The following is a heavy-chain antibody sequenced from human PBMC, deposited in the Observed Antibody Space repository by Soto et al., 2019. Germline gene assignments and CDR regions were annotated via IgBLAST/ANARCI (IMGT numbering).Heavy chain of an antibody. Sequence: GASVKVSCKASGYTFTSYFITWVRQAPGRGLEWMGWISAYKGNTNYPQMLQGRVTMTTDTTTSAAYMELRSLRSDDTAVYYCARQNYYSGMDVWGQGTTVTVSS. V-gene: IGHV1-18*01. CDR2: ISAYKGNT. CDR1: GYTFTSYF. CDR3: ARQNYYSGMDV. J-gene: IGHJ6*02.